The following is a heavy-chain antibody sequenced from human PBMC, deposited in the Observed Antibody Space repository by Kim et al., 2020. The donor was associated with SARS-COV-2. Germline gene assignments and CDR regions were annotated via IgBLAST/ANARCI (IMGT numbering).Heavy chain of an antibody. CDR2: ISAYNGNT. Sequence: ASVKVSCKASGYTFTSYGISWVRQAPGQGLEWMGWISAYNGNTNYAQKLQGRVTMTTDTSTSTAYMELRSLRSDDTAVYYCARDPFDGSGWPHVYYGMDVWGQGTTDTVSS. CDR3: ARDPFDGSGWPHVYYGMDV. D-gene: IGHD6-19*01. CDR1: GYTFTSYG. J-gene: IGHJ6*02. V-gene: IGHV1-18*01.